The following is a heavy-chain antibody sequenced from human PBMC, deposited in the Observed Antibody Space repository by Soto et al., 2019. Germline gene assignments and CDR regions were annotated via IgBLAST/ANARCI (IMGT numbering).Heavy chain of an antibody. CDR3: ARRAYYDFWSGSADYYYYGMDV. CDR2: ISAYNGNT. J-gene: IGHJ6*02. CDR1: GYTFTSYG. Sequence: ASVKVSCKASGYTFTSYGISWVRQAPGQGLEWMGWISAYNGNTNYAQKLQGRVTMTTDTSTSTAYMELRSLRSDDTAVYYCARRAYYDFWSGSADYYYYGMDVWGQGTTVTVSS. D-gene: IGHD3-3*01. V-gene: IGHV1-18*04.